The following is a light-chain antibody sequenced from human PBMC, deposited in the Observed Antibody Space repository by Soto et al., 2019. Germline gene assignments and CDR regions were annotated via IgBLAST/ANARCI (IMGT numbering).Light chain of an antibody. CDR3: QVWDSSSDPYV. Sequence: SYELTQPPSVSVAPGKTARIPCGGNNIGSKSVHWYQQKPGQAPVLVIYYDSDRPSGIPERFSGSNSGNTATLTISRVEAGDEADYYCQVWDSSSDPYVFGTGTKVTVL. CDR1: NIGSKS. V-gene: IGLV3-21*04. CDR2: YDS. J-gene: IGLJ1*01.